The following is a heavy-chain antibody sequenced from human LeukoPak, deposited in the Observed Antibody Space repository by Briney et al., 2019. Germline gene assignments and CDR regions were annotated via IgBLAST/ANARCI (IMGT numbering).Heavy chain of an antibody. CDR3: ARAVAGPYYYYYYGMDV. V-gene: IGHV3-43D*04. D-gene: IGHD6-13*01. CDR2: ISWDGGST. Sequence: GGSLRLSCAASGFTFDDYAMHWVRQAPGKGLEWVSLISWDGGSTYYADSVKGRFTISRDNSKNSLYLQMNSLRAEDTALYYCARAVAGPYYYYYYGMDVWGKGTTVTVSS. CDR1: GFTFDDYA. J-gene: IGHJ6*04.